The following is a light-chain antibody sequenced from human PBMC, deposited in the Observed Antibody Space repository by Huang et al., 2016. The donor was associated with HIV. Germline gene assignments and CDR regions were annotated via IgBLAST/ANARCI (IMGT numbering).Light chain of an antibody. V-gene: IGKV4-1*01. CDR2: WSS. Sequence: DIVMAQSPVSLAVSLGERATLTCRSSQSVFPTSTNKDYLAWFQQKPGQPPKLLLFWSSTREVGVPDRCSGSGSGTHFTLTIANLEADDAAIYYCQQYYASPQTCGQGTRV. CDR1: QSVFPTSTNKDY. J-gene: IGKJ1*01. CDR3: QQYYASPQT.